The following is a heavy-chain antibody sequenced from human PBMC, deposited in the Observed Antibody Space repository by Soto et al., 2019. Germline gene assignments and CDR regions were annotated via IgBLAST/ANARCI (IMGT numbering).Heavy chain of an antibody. CDR3: ACILSCLYSYGFYYYGMYF. CDR2: IYYSGST. Sequence: SETLSLTCTVSGGSISSYYWSWIRQPPGKGLEWIGYIYYSGSTNYNPSLKSRVTISVDTSKNQFSLKLSSVTAADTAVYYCACILSCLYSYGFYYYGMYFWGQGTTVPVS. D-gene: IGHD5-18*01. J-gene: IGHJ6*02. V-gene: IGHV4-59*08. CDR1: GGSISSYY.